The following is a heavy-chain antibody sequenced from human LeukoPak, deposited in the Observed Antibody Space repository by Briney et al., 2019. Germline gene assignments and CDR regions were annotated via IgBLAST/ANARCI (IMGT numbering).Heavy chain of an antibody. CDR2: INPNSGGT. J-gene: IGHJ4*02. V-gene: IGHV1-2*02. D-gene: IGHD5-24*01. CDR3: AREFQRRDGYNDDY. CDR1: GYTFTGYY. Sequence: ASVKVSCKASGYTFTGYYMHWVRLAPGQGLEWMGWINPNSGGTNYAQKFQGRVTMTRDTAISTTYMELSRLRSDDTAVYYCAREFQRRDGYNDDYWGQGTLVTVSS.